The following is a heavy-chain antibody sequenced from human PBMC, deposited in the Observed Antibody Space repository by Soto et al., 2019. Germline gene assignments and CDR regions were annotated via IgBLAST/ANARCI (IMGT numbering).Heavy chain of an antibody. J-gene: IGHJ5*02. CDR2: VRGNSYGA. CDR1: GFMFENYA. Sequence: GGSLRLACAASGFMFENYAMIWVRQAPGKGLEWVATVRGNSYGAYYADSVRGRFIISRDNSKNTMSLQLNSLRDDDTAIYYCAKGKSENGVDWLDPWGPGTLVTVSS. D-gene: IGHD2-8*01. V-gene: IGHV3-23*01. CDR3: AKGKSENGVDWLDP.